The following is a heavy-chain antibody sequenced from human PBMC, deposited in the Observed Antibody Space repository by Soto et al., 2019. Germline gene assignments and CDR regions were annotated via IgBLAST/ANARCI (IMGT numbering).Heavy chain of an antibody. D-gene: IGHD6-19*01. CDR2: IIPIFGTA. CDR1: GGTFSSYA. CDR3: ARAIPRIAVAGPPGYYGMDV. V-gene: IGHV1-69*01. Sequence: VKVSCKASGGTFSSYAISWVRQAPGQGLEWMGGIIPIFGTANYAQKFQGRVTITADESTSTAYMELSSLRSEDTAVYYCARAIPRIAVAGPPGYYGMDVWGQGTTVTVSS. J-gene: IGHJ6*02.